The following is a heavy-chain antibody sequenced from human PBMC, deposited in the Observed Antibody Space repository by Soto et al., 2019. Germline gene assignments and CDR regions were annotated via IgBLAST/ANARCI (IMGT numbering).Heavy chain of an antibody. V-gene: IGHV3-73*01. CDR3: TRSGYYDRWGPYYYYGMDV. D-gene: IGHD3-3*01. CDR1: GFTFSGSA. Sequence: GGSLRLSCAASGFTFSGSAVHWVCQASGKGLEWVGRIRSKANSYATAYAASVKGRFTISRDDSKNTAYLQMNSLKTEDTAVYYCTRSGYYDRWGPYYYYGMDVWGQGTTVTVSS. J-gene: IGHJ6*02. CDR2: IRSKANSYAT.